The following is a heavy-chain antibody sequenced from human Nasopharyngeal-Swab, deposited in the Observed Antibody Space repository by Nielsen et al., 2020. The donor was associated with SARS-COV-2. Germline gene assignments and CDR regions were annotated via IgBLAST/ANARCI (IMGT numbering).Heavy chain of an antibody. Sequence: GGSVRLSWAAAGLTFSSYGIHWVRQAPGKGLEWVAVILYDGSNKYYADSVKGRFTISRDNSKNTLYLQMNSLRAEDTAVYYCARDPPATWYGMDVWGQGTTVTVSS. J-gene: IGHJ6*02. CDR3: ARDPPATWYGMDV. CDR2: ILYDGSNK. V-gene: IGHV3-33*01. CDR1: GLTFSSYG.